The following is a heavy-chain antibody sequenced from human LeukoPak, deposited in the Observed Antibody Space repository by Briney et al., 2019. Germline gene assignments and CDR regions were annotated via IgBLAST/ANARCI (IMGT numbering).Heavy chain of an antibody. Sequence: GGSLRLSCAASGFTFSNAWMSWVRQAPGKGLEWVGRIQSKTDGRTTGYAAPVKGRFTISRDDSKNTVYLQMNSLKTEDTAVYYCTTSPGTGPWGQGTLVTVSS. J-gene: IGHJ5*02. CDR1: GFTFSNAW. D-gene: IGHD1-1*01. CDR2: IQSKTDGRTT. V-gene: IGHV3-15*01. CDR3: TTSPGTGP.